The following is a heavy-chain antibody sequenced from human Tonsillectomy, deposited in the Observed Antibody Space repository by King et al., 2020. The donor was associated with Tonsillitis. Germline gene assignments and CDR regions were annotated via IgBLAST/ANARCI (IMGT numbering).Heavy chain of an antibody. V-gene: IGHV3-23*04. CDR1: GFTFSTYA. Sequence: VQLVESGGGLVQPGGSLRLSCAASGFTFSTYAMNWVRQAPGKRLEWVPTISGSGDNTYYADSGTGRFTISRDNSKNTPFLQTDSLRVDDTALYYCVKRGGSGWGAFDIWGQGTLVTVSS. CDR3: VKRGGSGWGAFDI. J-gene: IGHJ3*02. D-gene: IGHD6-19*01. CDR2: ISGSGDNT.